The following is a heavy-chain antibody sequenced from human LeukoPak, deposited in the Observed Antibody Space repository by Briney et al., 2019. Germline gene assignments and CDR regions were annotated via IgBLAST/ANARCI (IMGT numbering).Heavy chain of an antibody. CDR3: ASEGKHYYDSSGYYYYDAFDI. J-gene: IGHJ3*02. CDR1: GFTFSSYS. D-gene: IGHD3-22*01. CDR2: ISSSSSYI. Sequence: GGSLRLSCAASGFTFSSYSMNWVRQAPGKGLEWVSSISSSSSYIYYADSVKGRFTISRDNAKNSLYLQMNSLRAEDTAVYYCASEGKHYYDSSGYYYYDAFDIWGQGTMVTVSS. V-gene: IGHV3-21*01.